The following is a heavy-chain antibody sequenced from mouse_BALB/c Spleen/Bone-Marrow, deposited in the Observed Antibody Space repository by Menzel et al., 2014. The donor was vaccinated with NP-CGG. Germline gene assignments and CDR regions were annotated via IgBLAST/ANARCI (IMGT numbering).Heavy chain of an antibody. CDR3: VRSDY. J-gene: IGHJ2*01. CDR1: GYTFTTHW. CDR2: INPSTGYT. V-gene: IGHV1-7*01. Sequence: VQLQQSGTELAKPGASVKMSCKASGYTFTTHWMHWVKQRPGQGLEWIGYINPSTGYTDYNQKFEDKATLTADKSSSTAYMQLISLTSEDSAVYYCVRSDYWGQGTTLTVSS.